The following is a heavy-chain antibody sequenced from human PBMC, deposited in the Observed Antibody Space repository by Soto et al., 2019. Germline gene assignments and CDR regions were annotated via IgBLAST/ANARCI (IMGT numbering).Heavy chain of an antibody. J-gene: IGHJ4*02. CDR1: GFTFSSYS. Sequence: GGSLRLSCAASGFTFSSYSMNWVRQAPGKGLEWVSYISSSSSTIYYADSVKGRFTISRDNAKNSLYLQMNSLRAEDTAVYYCAGHDYSNPRPFDYWGQGTLVTVSS. D-gene: IGHD4-4*01. CDR3: AGHDYSNPRPFDY. V-gene: IGHV3-48*01. CDR2: ISSSSSTI.